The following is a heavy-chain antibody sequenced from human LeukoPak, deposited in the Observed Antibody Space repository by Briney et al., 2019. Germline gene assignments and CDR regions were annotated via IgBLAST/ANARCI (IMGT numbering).Heavy chain of an antibody. Sequence: GESLRLSCAASGFTFSSYEMNWVRQAPGKGLEWVSYISSSGSTIYYADSVKGRFTISRDNAKNSLYLQMNSLRAEDTAVYYCARDYGDYYYYYMDVWGKGTTVTVSS. V-gene: IGHV3-48*03. D-gene: IGHD4-17*01. CDR1: GFTFSSYE. CDR3: ARDYGDYYYYYMDV. CDR2: ISSSGSTI. J-gene: IGHJ6*03.